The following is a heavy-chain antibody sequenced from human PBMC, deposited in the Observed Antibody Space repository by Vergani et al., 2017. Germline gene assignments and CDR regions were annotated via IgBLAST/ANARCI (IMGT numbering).Heavy chain of an antibody. V-gene: IGHV4-61*08. J-gene: IGHJ5*02. CDR3: ASDTHSGQRADR. Sequence: QVQLQESGPGLVKPSQTLSLTCTVSGGSISSGDSYWSWIRQPPGKGLEWIGSIHYSENTNYNPSLKTRVTISVETSKNQFSLTLTSVTAADTAVYYCASDTHSGQRADRWGQGILVTVTS. D-gene: IGHD6-19*01. CDR2: IHYSENT. CDR1: GGSISSGDSY.